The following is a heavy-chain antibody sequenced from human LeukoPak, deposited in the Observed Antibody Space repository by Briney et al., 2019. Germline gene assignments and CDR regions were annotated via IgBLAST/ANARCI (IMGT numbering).Heavy chain of an antibody. CDR1: GFTFGDYA. CDR2: IKEDGSEK. CDR3: ARDQYYSSSD. V-gene: IGHV3-7*03. Sequence: GGSLRLSCTASGFTFGDYAMSWIRQAPGKGLEWVANIKEDGSEKYYVDAVKGRFTISRDNAKKSLFLQMNSLRAEDTAVYYCARDQYYSSSDWGQGTLVTVSS. J-gene: IGHJ4*02. D-gene: IGHD6-19*01.